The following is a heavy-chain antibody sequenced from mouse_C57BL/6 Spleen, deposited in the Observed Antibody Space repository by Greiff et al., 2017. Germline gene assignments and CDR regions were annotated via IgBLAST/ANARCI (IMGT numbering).Heavy chain of an antibody. V-gene: IGHV1-82*01. CDR2: IYPGDGDT. Sequence: QVQLQQSGPELVKPGASVKISCKASGYAFSSSWMNWVKQRPGKGLEWIGRIYPGDGDTNYNGKFKGKATLTADKSSSTAYMQLSSLTSEDSAVYFCARYGNWDPFAYWGQGTLVTVSA. D-gene: IGHD4-1*01. CDR3: ARYGNWDPFAY. CDR1: GYAFSSSW. J-gene: IGHJ3*01.